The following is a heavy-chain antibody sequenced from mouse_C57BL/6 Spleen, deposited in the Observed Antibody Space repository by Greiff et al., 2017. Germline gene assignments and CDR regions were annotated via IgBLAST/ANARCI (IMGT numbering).Heavy chain of an antibody. Sequence: EVQVVESGGGLVQPKGSLKLSCAASGFSFNTYAMNWVRQAPGKGLEWVARIRSKSNNYATYYADSVKDRFTISRDDSESMLYLQMNNLITEDTAMYYCVRHGWDGAYWGKGTLVTVSA. CDR1: GFSFNTYA. CDR3: VRHGWDGAY. D-gene: IGHD4-1*01. J-gene: IGHJ3*01. CDR2: IRSKSNNYAT. V-gene: IGHV10-1*01.